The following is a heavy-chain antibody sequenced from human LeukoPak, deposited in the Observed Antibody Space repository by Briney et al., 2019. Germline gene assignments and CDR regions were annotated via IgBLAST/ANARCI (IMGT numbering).Heavy chain of an antibody. CDR2: ISSSSSYI. Sequence: PGGSLRLSCAASGFTFSSYSMNWVRQAPGKGLEWVSSISSSSSYIYYADSVKGRFTISRDNAKNSLYLQMNSLRAEDTAVYYCAGAKKGGFDYWGQGTLVTVSS. CDR1: GFTFSSYS. CDR3: AGAKKGGFDY. D-gene: IGHD2-15*01. J-gene: IGHJ4*02. V-gene: IGHV3-21*01.